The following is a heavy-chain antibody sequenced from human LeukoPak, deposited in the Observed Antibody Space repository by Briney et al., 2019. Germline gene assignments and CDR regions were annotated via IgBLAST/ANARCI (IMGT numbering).Heavy chain of an antibody. J-gene: IGHJ4*02. D-gene: IGHD5-18*01. V-gene: IGHV5-51*01. Sequence: LGESLKISCQGSGYSFTSYWIGWVRQMPGKGLEWMGIIYPGDSDTRYSPSLQGQVTISADKSISTAYLQWSSLKASDTAMYYCARRDTAMALPDYWGQGTLVTVSS. CDR2: IYPGDSDT. CDR1: GYSFTSYW. CDR3: ARRDTAMALPDY.